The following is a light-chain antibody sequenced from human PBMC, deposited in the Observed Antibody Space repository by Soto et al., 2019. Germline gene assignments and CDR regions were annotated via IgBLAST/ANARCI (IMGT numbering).Light chain of an antibody. Sequence: DLLLTQSPSFLSASVRDRVTITCRASQGISSYLAWYQQKPGKAPKLLIYAASTLHSGVPSRFSGSGSGTEFTLPISSLQPEDFPTYYCQLLNGYPLITFGQRTRLEIK. CDR3: QLLNGYPLIT. J-gene: IGKJ5*01. V-gene: IGKV1-9*01. CDR2: AAS. CDR1: QGISSY.